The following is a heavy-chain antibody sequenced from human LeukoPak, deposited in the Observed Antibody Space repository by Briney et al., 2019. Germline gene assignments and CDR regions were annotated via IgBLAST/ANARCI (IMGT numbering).Heavy chain of an antibody. J-gene: IGHJ6*03. V-gene: IGHV1-69*05. CDR2: IIPIFGTA. D-gene: IGHD5-12*01. CDR3: ARGSEWLHLLDYYYYMDV. Sequence: SVKISCKASGGTFSSYAISWVRQAPGQGLEWMGGIIPIFGTANYAQKFQGRVTITTDESTSTAYMELSSLRSEDTAVYYCARGSEWLHLLDYYYYMDVWGKGTTVTVSS. CDR1: GGTFSSYA.